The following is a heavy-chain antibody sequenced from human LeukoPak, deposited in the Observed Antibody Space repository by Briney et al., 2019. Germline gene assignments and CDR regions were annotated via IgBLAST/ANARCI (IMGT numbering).Heavy chain of an antibody. J-gene: IGHJ4*02. CDR1: GFTFSSYG. CDR2: IGYDGNKI. V-gene: IGHV3-30*02. Sequence: PGGSLRLSCEASGFTFSSYGMQWVRQAPGKGLEWVAFIGYDGNKIYYADSVKGRFTISRDNSKNTLYLQMNSLKSEDTAVYYCAKDHKREGNRYFDYRGQGTLVTVSS. CDR3: AKDHKREGNRYFDY.